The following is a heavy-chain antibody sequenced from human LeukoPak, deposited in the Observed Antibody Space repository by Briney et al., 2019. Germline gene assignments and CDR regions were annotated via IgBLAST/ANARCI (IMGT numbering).Heavy chain of an antibody. Sequence: ASVKVSCKASGYTFTSYGISWARQAPGQGLEWMGWISAYNGNTNYAQKLQGRVTMTTDTSTSTAYMELRSLRSDDTAVYYCARDVAAEYYYYYYMDVWGKGTTVTVSS. CDR1: GYTFTSYG. CDR3: ARDVAAEYYYYYYMDV. J-gene: IGHJ6*03. CDR2: ISAYNGNT. D-gene: IGHD6-25*01. V-gene: IGHV1-18*01.